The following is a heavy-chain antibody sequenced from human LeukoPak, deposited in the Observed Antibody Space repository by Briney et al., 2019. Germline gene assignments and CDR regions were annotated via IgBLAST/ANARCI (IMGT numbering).Heavy chain of an antibody. CDR2: IGSGGST. CDR3: ATGPMGRGVSYSFDY. J-gene: IGHJ4*02. D-gene: IGHD3-10*01. CDR1: GFSFSNNA. Sequence: GGSLRLSCAGSGFSFSNNAMSWVRQAPGKGLEWVSVIGSGGSTYYSDSVKGRFTISRDNSKNTLYLQMNSLRAEDTAVYYCATGPMGRGVSYSFDYWGQGTLVTVSS. V-gene: IGHV3-23*01.